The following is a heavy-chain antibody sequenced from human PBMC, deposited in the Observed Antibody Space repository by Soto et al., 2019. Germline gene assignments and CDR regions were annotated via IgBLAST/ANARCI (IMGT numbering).Heavy chain of an antibody. J-gene: IGHJ6*02. D-gene: IGHD2-8*01. CDR2: ISGYNGDT. Sequence: ASVKVSCKASGYTFTSYAMHWVRQAPGQGLEWMGWISGYNGDTNYAQKFQGRVTMTVDTSTTTAFMELTSLTSDDRAVYYCAKNGQPPYYYYGMDVWGQGNTVTVSS. CDR3: AKNGQPPYYYYGMDV. V-gene: IGHV1-18*01. CDR1: GYTFTSYA.